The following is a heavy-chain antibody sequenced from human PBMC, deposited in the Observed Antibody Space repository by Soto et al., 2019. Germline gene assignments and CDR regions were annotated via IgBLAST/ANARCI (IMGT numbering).Heavy chain of an antibody. CDR3: AIYWGV. Sequence: EVQLVESGGDLVQPGGSLRLSCAASGLTFSSHWMHWVRQAPGKGLVWVSHINGDGSTTRYADSVKGRFTISRDNAKNTRYLQMTGLGAEDRALYYGAIYWGVWGKGTTFTVSS. V-gene: IGHV3-74*01. J-gene: IGHJ6*04. D-gene: IGHD7-27*01. CDR1: GLTFSSHW. CDR2: INGDGSTT.